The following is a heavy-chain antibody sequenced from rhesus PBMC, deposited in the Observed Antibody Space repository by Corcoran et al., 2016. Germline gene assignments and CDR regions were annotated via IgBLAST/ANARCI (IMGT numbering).Heavy chain of an antibody. J-gene: IGHJ4*01. CDR3: AKYSRRSGTWNVEDYFDY. V-gene: IGHV3-201*01. CDR1: GFTFDDFA. Sequence: EVQLVESGGGVVQPGGSLRLSCAASGFTFDDFAMPWCRQVLGKGLEWVSAISWDGGSTGYADSVKGRFTISRDNAKNSLYLQMDRLRAEDTALYYCAKYSRRSGTWNVEDYFDYWGQGVLVTVSS. CDR2: ISWDGGST. D-gene: IGHD6-25*01.